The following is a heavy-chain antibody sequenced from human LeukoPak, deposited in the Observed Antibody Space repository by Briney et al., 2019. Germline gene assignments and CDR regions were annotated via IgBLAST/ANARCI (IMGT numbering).Heavy chain of an antibody. Sequence: ASETLSLTCTVSGGSISSSSYYWGWIRQPPGKGLEWIGSIYYSGSTYYNPSLKSRVTISVDTSKNQFSLKLSSVTAADTAVYYCATPGQAYCGGDCYRVQYYFDYWGQGTLVTVSS. CDR2: IYYSGST. J-gene: IGHJ4*02. CDR3: ATPGQAYCGGDCYRVQYYFDY. D-gene: IGHD2-21*02. CDR1: GGSISSSSYY. V-gene: IGHV4-39*07.